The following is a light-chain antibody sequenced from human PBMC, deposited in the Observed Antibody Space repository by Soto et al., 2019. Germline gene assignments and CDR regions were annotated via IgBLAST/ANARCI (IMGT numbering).Light chain of an antibody. V-gene: IGLV2-11*01. CDR2: DVS. CDR1: SSDVGGYNY. CDR3: CSYRDSHTLV. Sequence: QSALTQPRSVSGSPGQSVTISCTGTSSDVGGYNYVSWYQQHPGKVPKLMISDVSERPSGVPDRFSGSKSGNTASLTISGLQAEDEADYYCCSYRDSHTLVFGGGTKLTVL. J-gene: IGLJ2*01.